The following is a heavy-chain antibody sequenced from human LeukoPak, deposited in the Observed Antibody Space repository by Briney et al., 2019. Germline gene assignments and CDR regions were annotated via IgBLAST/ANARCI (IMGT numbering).Heavy chain of an antibody. CDR1: GFTFSSYS. CDR2: ISSSSSYI. J-gene: IGHJ3*02. D-gene: IGHD1-7*01. V-gene: IGHV3-21*01. CDR3: AGGYNWNYGESDAFDI. Sequence: GGSLRLSCAASGFTFSSYSMNWVRQAPGKGLEWVSSISSSSSYIYYADSVKGRFTISRDNAKNSLYLQMNSLRAEDTAVYYCAGGYNWNYGESDAFDIWGQGTTVTVSS.